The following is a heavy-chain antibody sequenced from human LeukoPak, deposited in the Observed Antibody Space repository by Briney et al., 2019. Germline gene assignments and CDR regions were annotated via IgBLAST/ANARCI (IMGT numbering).Heavy chain of an antibody. CDR3: AKGGLHDSPYNWFDP. CDR1: GFTFSSYA. J-gene: IGHJ5*02. CDR2: ISGSGATT. V-gene: IGHV3-23*01. Sequence: PGGSLRLSCAASGFTFSSYAMSWVRQAPGKGLEWVSAISGSGATTYYADSVKGRFTISRDNSKNTLYLQMNSLRADDTAVYYCAKGGLHDSPYNWFDPWGQGTLVTVSS. D-gene: IGHD3-22*01.